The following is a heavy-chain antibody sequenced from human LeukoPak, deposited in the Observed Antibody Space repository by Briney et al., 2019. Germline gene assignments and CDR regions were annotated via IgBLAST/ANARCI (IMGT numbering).Heavy chain of an antibody. V-gene: IGHV1-18*01. Sequence: ASVKVSCKASGYTFTSYGISWVRQAPGQGLEWMGWISAYNGNTNYAQKLQGRVTMTTDTSTSTAYMELRSLRSDDTAVYYCARAREYYYDSSPGGHWGQGTLVTVSS. D-gene: IGHD3-22*01. CDR2: ISAYNGNT. CDR3: ARAREYYYDSSPGGH. CDR1: GYTFTSYG. J-gene: IGHJ4*02.